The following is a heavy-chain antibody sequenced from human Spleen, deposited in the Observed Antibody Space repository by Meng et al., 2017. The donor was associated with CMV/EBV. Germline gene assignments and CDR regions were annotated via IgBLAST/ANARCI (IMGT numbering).Heavy chain of an antibody. CDR3: ARDRGDLMYYFDR. J-gene: IGHJ4*02. CDR2: IYSSGST. CDR1: GFAVNSYY. D-gene: IGHD3-10*01. V-gene: IGHV3-53*01. Sequence: GESLKISCAASGFAVNSYYMSWVRQSPGKGLEWVSVIYSSGSTYFADSVKGRFTVSRDSSKNMLYLQMDSLRAEDTAVYYCARDRGDLMYYFDRWGQGSLVTVSS.